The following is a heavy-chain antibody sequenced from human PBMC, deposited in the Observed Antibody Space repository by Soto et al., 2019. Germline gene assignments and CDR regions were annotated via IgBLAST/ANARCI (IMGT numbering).Heavy chain of an antibody. CDR2: IYSGGST. J-gene: IGHJ6*03. Sequence: ESGGGLVQPGGSLRLSCAASGFTVSSNYMSWVRQAPGKGLEWVSVIYSGGSTYYADSVKGRFTISRDNSKNTLYLQMNSLRAEDTAVYYCARGGLNYYYYMDVWGKGTTVTVSS. D-gene: IGHD2-21*02. CDR3: ARGGLNYYYYMDV. V-gene: IGHV3-66*01. CDR1: GFTVSSNY.